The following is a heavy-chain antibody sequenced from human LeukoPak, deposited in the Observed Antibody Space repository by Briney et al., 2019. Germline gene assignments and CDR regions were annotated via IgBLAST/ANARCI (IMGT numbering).Heavy chain of an antibody. CDR1: GFTFSSYG. J-gene: IGHJ3*02. CDR3: AKDEETTVLDTDAFDI. D-gene: IGHD4-17*01. V-gene: IGHV3-30*02. Sequence: SGGSLRLSCAASGFTFSSYGMHWVRQAPGKGPEWVAFIRYDGSNKYYADSVKGRFTISRDNSKNTLYLQMNSLRAEDTAVYYCAKDEETTVLDTDAFDIWGQGTMVTVSS. CDR2: IRYDGSNK.